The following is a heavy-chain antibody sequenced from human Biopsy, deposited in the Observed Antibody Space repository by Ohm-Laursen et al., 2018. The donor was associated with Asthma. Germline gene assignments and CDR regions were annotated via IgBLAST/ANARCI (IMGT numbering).Heavy chain of an antibody. Sequence: SLRLSCAASGFSFSDYYMTWMRQAPGRGLEGVSPFGSSGGTIYPAESVKGRFTISRDNAQKSLFLQMGSLRAEDTAIYYCARVFESSEWGPFYHFGLDVWGQGTTVAVSS. V-gene: IGHV3-11*01. CDR1: GFSFSDYY. CDR2: FGSSGGTI. J-gene: IGHJ6*02. D-gene: IGHD6-25*01. CDR3: ARVFESSEWGPFYHFGLDV.